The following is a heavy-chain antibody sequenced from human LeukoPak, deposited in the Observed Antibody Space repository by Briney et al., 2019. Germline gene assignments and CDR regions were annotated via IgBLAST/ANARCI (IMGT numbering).Heavy chain of an antibody. J-gene: IGHJ4*02. CDR2: IYHSGST. Sequence: SQTLSLTCAVSGVSISSGGYSWSWIRQPPGKGLEWIGYIYHSGSTYYNPSLKNRVTISVDRSKNQFSLKLSSVTAADTAVYYCARVGTAMAIDYWGQGTLVTVSS. D-gene: IGHD5-18*01. CDR3: ARVGTAMAIDY. CDR1: GVSISSGGYS. V-gene: IGHV4-30-2*01.